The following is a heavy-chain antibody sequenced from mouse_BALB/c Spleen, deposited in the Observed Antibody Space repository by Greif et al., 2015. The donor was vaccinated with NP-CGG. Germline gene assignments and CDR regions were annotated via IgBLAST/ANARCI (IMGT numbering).Heavy chain of an antibody. D-gene: IGHD4-1*01. V-gene: IGHV2-6-7*01. CDR1: GFSLTGYG. Sequence: QVQLQQSGPGLVAPSQSLSITCTVSGFSLTGYGVNWVRQPPGKGLEWLGMIWGDGSTDYNSALKSRLSISKDNSKSQVFLKMNSLQTDDTARYYCARGDAANLYAMDYWGQGTSVTVSS. J-gene: IGHJ4*01. CDR2: IWGDGST. CDR3: ARGDAANLYAMDY.